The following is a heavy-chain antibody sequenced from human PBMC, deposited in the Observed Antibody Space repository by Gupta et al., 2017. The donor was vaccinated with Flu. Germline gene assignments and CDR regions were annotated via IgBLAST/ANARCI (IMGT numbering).Heavy chain of an antibody. CDR1: GGSFSGYY. D-gene: IGHD3-3*01. CDR2: INHSGST. V-gene: IGHV4-34*01. CDR3: ASSRSGPRGYYFDY. Sequence: QVQLQQWGAGLLTPSETLSLTCAVYGGSFSGYYWSWIRQPPGKGLEWIGEINHSGSTNYNPALKSRVTISVDTSKNQFSLKLSSVTAADTAVYYCASSRSGPRGYYFDYWGQGTLVTVYS. J-gene: IGHJ4*02.